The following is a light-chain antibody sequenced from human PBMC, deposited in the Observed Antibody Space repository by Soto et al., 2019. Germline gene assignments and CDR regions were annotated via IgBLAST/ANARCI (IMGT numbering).Light chain of an antibody. CDR3: SSYAASNNFYFV. CDR2: EVT. CDR1: SSDVGGYNY. J-gene: IGLJ3*02. Sequence: QSALTQPPSASGSPGQSVTISCTGTSSDVGGYNYVSWYQQYPGRAPKLMIYEVTKRPSGVPDRFSGSKSGNTACLTVSGLQAVDEADYYCSSYAASNNFYFVFGGGTKLTVL. V-gene: IGLV2-8*01.